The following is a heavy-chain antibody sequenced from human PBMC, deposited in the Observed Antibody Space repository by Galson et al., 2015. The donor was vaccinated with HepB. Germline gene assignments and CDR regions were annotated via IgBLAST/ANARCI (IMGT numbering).Heavy chain of an antibody. J-gene: IGHJ4*02. CDR3: ASDSSSWYSLLYGY. V-gene: IGHV1-46*04. D-gene: IGHD6-13*01. CDR2: INPSGGST. Sequence: SVKVSCKASGYTFTSYYVHWVRQAPGQGLEWMGIINPSGGSTSYAQKLQGRVTMTTDTSTSTAYMELRSLRSDDTAVYYCASDSSSWYSLLYGYWGQGTLVTVSS. CDR1: GYTFTSYY.